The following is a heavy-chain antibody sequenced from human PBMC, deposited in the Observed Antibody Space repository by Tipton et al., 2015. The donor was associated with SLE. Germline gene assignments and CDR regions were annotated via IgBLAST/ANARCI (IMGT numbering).Heavy chain of an antibody. D-gene: IGHD3-10*01. CDR2: IYYSGST. CDR3: ARDQGLLWFGELYPFDY. V-gene: IGHV4-39*07. J-gene: IGHJ4*02. Sequence: TLSLTCTVSGGSISSSSYYWGWIRQPPGKGLEWIGSIYYSGSTYYNPSLKSRVTLSVDTSKNQFSLKLSSVTAADTAVYYCARDQGLLWFGELYPFDYWGQGTLVTVSS. CDR1: GGSISSSSYY.